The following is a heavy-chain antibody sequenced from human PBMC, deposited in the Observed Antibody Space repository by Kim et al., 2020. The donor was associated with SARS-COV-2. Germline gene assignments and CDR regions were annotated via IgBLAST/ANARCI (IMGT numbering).Heavy chain of an antibody. J-gene: IGHJ4*02. CDR3: ARAGTYPFDY. CDR1: GYIFTNYW. D-gene: IGHD6-19*01. CDR2: IYPDDSDT. Sequence: GESLKISCKASGYIFTNYWIGWVRQMPGKGLDWMGIIYPDDSDTRYSPSFQGQVTISADKSISTAYLQWSSLKASDTAMYYCARAGTYPFDYWGQGSLV. V-gene: IGHV5-51*01.